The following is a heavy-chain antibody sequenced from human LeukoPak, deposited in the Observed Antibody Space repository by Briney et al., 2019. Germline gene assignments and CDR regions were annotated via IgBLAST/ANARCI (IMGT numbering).Heavy chain of an antibody. D-gene: IGHD2-21*02. J-gene: IGHJ5*02. CDR1: GFTFSSYS. V-gene: IGHV3-21*01. CDR2: ISSSSSYM. CDR3: ARGVGDTGNNWFDP. Sequence: GGSLRLSCAASGFTFSSYSMNWVRQAPGKGLEWVSSISSSSSYMYYADSVKGRFTISRDNAKNSLYLQMNSLRAEDTAVYYCARGVGDTGNNWFDPWGQGTLVTVSS.